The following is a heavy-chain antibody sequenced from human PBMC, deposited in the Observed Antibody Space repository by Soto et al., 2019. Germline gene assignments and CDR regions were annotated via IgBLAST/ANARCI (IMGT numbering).Heavy chain of an antibody. D-gene: IGHD4-17*01. V-gene: IGHV1-18*01. J-gene: IGHJ5*02. CDR1: GYSFSMYG. CDR2: INVHDGNI. Sequence: ASVKVSCKASGYSFSMYGISWVRQAPGQGLEWVGWINVHDGNINYAQKLQGRVSLTTDTSTPTAYMELGNLRYDDTAVYYCARADYGADEWLDPWGQGTLVTVSS. CDR3: ARADYGADEWLDP.